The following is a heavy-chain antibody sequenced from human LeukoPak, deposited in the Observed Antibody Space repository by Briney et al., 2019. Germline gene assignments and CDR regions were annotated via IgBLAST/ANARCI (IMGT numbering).Heavy chain of an antibody. CDR2: INQDESEK. D-gene: IGHD2-8*01. CDR3: ARYCTFRTCSGAKFDS. Sequence: PGGSLRLSCAASGFTFSSYAMSCVRQAPGKGLEWVATINQDESEKYYLDSVKGRFTISRDTAKNSLYLQMYSLTAEDTALYYCARYCTFRTCSGAKFDSWGPGTLVTVSS. J-gene: IGHJ4*02. CDR1: GFTFSSYA. V-gene: IGHV3-7*03.